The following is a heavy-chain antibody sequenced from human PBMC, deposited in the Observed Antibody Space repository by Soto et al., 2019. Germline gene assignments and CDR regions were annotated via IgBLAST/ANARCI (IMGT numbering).Heavy chain of an antibody. J-gene: IGHJ3*02. CDR1: GFTFSHYG. CDR3: AKISILGYCSGGSCYGAAFDI. Sequence: GGSLRLSCAASGFTFSHYGMHWVRQAPGKGLEWVALISYDGSNEHYADSVKGRFTISRDNSKYTLYLQMNSLTAEDTAVYYCAKISILGYCSGGSCYGAAFDIWGQGTMVTVSS. D-gene: IGHD2-15*01. V-gene: IGHV3-30*18. CDR2: ISYDGSNE.